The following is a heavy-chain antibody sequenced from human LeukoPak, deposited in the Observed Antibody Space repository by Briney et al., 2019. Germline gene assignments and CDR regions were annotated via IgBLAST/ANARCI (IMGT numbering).Heavy chain of an antibody. CDR3: AKINNVDDF. V-gene: IGHV3-30*18. Sequence: PGRSLRLSCAVSGFTFSIFGIHWVRQAPGKGLEWVAAISPDGNKEYYTESVKGRFTVSRDNSNNMIYLQINSLRGEDSAVYYCAKINNVDDFWGQGTLVTVSS. D-gene: IGHD1/OR15-1a*01. CDR1: GFTFSIFG. J-gene: IGHJ4*02. CDR2: ISPDGNKE.